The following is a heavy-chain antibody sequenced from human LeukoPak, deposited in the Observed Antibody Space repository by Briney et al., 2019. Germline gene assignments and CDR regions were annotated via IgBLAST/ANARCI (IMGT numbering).Heavy chain of an antibody. CDR2: IYPGDSDT. D-gene: IGHD2-15*01. CDR3: ARLGQVVAATVGY. CDR1: GYTFTSYW. Sequence: KVSCKASGYTFTSYWIGWVRQMPGKGLEWMGIIYPGDSDTRYSPSFQGQVTISADKSISTAYLQWSSLKASDTAMYYCARLGQVVAATVGYWGQGTLVTVSS. V-gene: IGHV5-51*01. J-gene: IGHJ4*02.